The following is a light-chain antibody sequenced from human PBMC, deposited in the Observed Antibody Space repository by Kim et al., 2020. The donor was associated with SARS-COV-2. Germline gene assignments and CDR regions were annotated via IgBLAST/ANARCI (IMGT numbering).Light chain of an antibody. J-gene: IGKJ2*01. CDR3: QTYDTVPYN. V-gene: IGKV1-27*01. CDR2: AVS. Sequence: DIQMTQSPSSLSASVGDRVTITCRASHAIRKYVAWYQQKPGKIPKLLIHAVSTLQSGVPSRFSGGGSGTDFTLTIRGLQPEDVATYYCQTYDTVPYNFGQGTKLEI. CDR1: HAIRKY.